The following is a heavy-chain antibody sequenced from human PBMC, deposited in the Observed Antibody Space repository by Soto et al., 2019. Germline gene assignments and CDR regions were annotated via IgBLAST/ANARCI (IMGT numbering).Heavy chain of an antibody. Sequence: SQTQCVRWTVVGGTSRGGGGYCICIRQHPGKGLEWIGYIYYTGSTNYNPSLKNRVTISVDTSKIQFSLKLRSVTAADTAVYYCARVVYDFWSGYRPLHLDYWGQGALVTVSS. V-gene: IGHV4-61*08. CDR1: GGTSRGGGGY. CDR2: IYYTGST. CDR3: ARVVYDFWSGYRPLHLDY. J-gene: IGHJ4*02. D-gene: IGHD3-3*01.